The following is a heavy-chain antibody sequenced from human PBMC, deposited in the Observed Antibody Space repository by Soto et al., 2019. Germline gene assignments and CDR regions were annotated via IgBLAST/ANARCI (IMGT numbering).Heavy chain of an antibody. CDR3: AKNMAHDYGDFYYFDY. V-gene: IGHV3-9*01. Sequence: GGSLRLSGAASGFTFEDYAMHWVRQAPGKGLEWVSGISWNSGSIGYADSVKGRFTISRDNAKNSLYLQMNSLRAEDTALYYCAKNMAHDYGDFYYFDYWGQGTLVTVSS. D-gene: IGHD4-17*01. CDR2: ISWNSGSI. J-gene: IGHJ4*02. CDR1: GFTFEDYA.